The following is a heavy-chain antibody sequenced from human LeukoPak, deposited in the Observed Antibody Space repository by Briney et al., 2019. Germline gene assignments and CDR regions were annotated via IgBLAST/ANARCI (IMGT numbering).Heavy chain of an antibody. CDR3: AKGLERESRLDS. J-gene: IGHJ4*02. CDR1: GFNLNTYT. Sequence: GGSLRLSCAASGFNLNTYTMYWVRQPPGKGLEWVSGIRNSDGSTYYADSVMGRFTISRDSSKNTLYLQMNSLRAEDTALYYCAKGLERESRLDSWGQGTLVTVSS. V-gene: IGHV3-23*01. D-gene: IGHD1-1*01. CDR2: IRNSDGST.